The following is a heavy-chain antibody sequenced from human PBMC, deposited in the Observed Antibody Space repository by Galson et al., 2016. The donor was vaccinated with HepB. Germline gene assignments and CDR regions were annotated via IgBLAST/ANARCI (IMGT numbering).Heavy chain of an antibody. CDR1: GGSISSYY. V-gene: IGHV4-59*01. CDR2: IYYSGST. CDR3: ASDRDSSSYYSLGY. Sequence: SETLSLTCTVSGGSISSYYWSWIRQPLGQGLEWIGYIYYSGSTSYNPSFKSRVTITVDTSKNQFSLMLRSVTAADTAVYYCASDRDSSSYYSLGYWGQGTPATVSS. J-gene: IGHJ4*02. D-gene: IGHD3-22*01.